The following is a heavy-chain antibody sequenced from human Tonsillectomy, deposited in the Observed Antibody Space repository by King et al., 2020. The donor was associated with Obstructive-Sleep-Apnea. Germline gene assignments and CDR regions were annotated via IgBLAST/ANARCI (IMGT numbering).Heavy chain of an antibody. D-gene: IGHD3-22*01. CDR3: ARAIYYDSSGYYYVGAFDI. CDR1: GGSISSGGYY. Sequence: VQLQESGPGLVKPSQTLSLTCTVSGGSISSGGYYWSWIRQHPGKGLEWIGDIYYSGSTYYNPSLKSRVTISVDTSKNQFSPKLSSVTAAATAVYYCARAIYYDSSGYYYVGAFDIWGQGTMVTVSS. V-gene: IGHV4-31*03. CDR2: IYYSGST. J-gene: IGHJ3*02.